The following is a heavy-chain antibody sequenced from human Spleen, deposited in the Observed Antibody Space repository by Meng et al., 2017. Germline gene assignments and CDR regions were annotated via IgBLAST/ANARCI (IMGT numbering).Heavy chain of an antibody. D-gene: IGHD3-16*01. CDR1: VNILSAQY. CDR3: ARSPRLGEVGPPGY. J-gene: IGHJ4*02. V-gene: IGHV1-18*01. Sequence: VECGGGVKAPWVSETFLCRVCVNILSAQYVHWVRQAPEGGLEWLGCVSDYNRYTYYAQNVQDRVTMTIDTSTNIASMEVRGLISDDTAVYYCARSPRLGEVGPPGYWGQGTLVTVSS. CDR2: VSDYNRYT.